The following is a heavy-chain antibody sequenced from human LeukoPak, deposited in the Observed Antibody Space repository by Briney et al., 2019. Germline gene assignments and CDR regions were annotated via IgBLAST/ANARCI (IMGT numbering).Heavy chain of an antibody. CDR2: ISSNGGST. CDR1: GFTFSSYA. D-gene: IGHD6-19*01. CDR3: ARDSIAVPSFTSDY. V-gene: IGHV3-64*01. J-gene: IGHJ4*02. Sequence: GGSLKLSCAASGFTFSSYAMHWVRQAPGKGLEYVSAISSNGGSTYYANSVKGRFTISRDNSKNTLYLQMGSLRAEDMAVYYCARDSIAVPSFTSDYWGQGTLVTVSS.